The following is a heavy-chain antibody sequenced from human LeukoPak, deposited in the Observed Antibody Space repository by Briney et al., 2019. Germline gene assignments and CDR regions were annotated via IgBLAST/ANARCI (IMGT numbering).Heavy chain of an antibody. Sequence: GGSLRLSCAASGFTFSSYAMSWVRQAPGKGLEWVSGISWNSGSIGYADSVKGRFTISRDNAKNSLYLQMNSLRAEDTALYYCAKDIEAFYGSELGYWGQGTLVTVSS. CDR2: ISWNSGSI. D-gene: IGHD3-10*01. V-gene: IGHV3-9*01. J-gene: IGHJ4*02. CDR1: GFTFSSYA. CDR3: AKDIEAFYGSELGY.